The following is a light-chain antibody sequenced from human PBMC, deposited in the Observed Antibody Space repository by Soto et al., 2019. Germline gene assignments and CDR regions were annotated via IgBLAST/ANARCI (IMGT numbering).Light chain of an antibody. Sequence: SALTQPASVSGSPGQSIAISCTGTSSDVGGYDQVSWYQQHPGKAPNLMIYAVTNRPSGVSNRFTGSKSGNTASLTISGLQAEDEADYYCSSYTGSGTFFGGGTKLTVL. CDR1: SSDVGGYDQ. V-gene: IGLV2-14*01. CDR3: SSYTGSGTF. J-gene: IGLJ2*01. CDR2: AVT.